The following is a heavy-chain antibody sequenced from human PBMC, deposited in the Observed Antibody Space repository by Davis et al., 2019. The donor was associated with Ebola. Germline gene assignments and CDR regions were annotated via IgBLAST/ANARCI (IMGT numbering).Heavy chain of an antibody. V-gene: IGHV3-7*01. J-gene: IGHJ6*04. D-gene: IGHD6-13*01. CDR2: IPHVGSEK. CDR3: ARSEVYSSSWSNYYYYYGMDV. Sequence: GGSLRPSCAASGFTFTTYCITWVRQAPGRGLESVATIPHVGSEKYYVDSVKGRFTGSRDNAKNSVYLQMNSLRAEDTAVYYCARSEVYSSSWSNYYYYYGMDVWGKGTTVTVSS. CDR1: GFTFTTYC.